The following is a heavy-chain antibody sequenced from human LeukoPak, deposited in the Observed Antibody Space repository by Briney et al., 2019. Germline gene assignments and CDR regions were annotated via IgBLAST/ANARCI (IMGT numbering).Heavy chain of an antibody. J-gene: IGHJ3*02. CDR1: GGSISSYY. CDR3: ASKRGYYYDSSGYYADAFDI. CDR2: IYYSGST. V-gene: IGHV4-59*01. Sequence: PSETLSLTCTVSGGSISSYYWSWIRQPPGKGLEWIGYIYYSGSTNYNPSLKSRVTISVDTSKNQFSLKLSSVTAADTAVYYCASKRGYYYDSSGYYADAFDIWGQGTMVTVSS. D-gene: IGHD3-22*01.